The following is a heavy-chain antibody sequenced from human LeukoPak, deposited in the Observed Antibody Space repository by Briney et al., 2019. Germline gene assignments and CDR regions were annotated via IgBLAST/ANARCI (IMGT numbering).Heavy chain of an antibody. CDR3: ARYISGWYGGWFDP. V-gene: IGHV1-18*01. Sequence: GASVKVSCKASGYTFTSYGISWVRQAPGQGLEWMGWISAYNGNTNYAQKLQGRVTMTTDTSTSTAYMELRSLRSEDTAVYYCARYISGWYGGWFDPWGQGTLVTVSS. J-gene: IGHJ5*02. CDR1: GYTFTSYG. CDR2: ISAYNGNT. D-gene: IGHD6-19*01.